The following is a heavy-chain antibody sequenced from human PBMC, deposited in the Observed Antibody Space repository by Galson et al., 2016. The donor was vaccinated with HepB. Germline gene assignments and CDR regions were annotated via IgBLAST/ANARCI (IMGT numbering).Heavy chain of an antibody. CDR1: GYPFGNYY. CDR3: ARRGLTSDT. J-gene: IGHJ5*02. Sequence: SVKVSCKASGYPFGNYYMHWVRQAPGQGLEWMGIMDPNVGTTWYAQKFQGRVTVTRDTATSTVYMEVTSLTSEDTAGYYCARRGLTSDTRGQGTLVTVSS. CDR2: MDPNVGTT. V-gene: IGHV1-46*03. D-gene: IGHD3-10*01.